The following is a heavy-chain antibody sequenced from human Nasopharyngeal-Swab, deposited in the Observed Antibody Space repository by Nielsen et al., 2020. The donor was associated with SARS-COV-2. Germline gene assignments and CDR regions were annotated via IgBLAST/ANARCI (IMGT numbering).Heavy chain of an antibody. J-gene: IGHJ4*02. Sequence: GESLKISCAASGFAFSGYAMSWVRQTPGKGLEWVSTFSGSSGTTYYADYVKGRLTISRDTSKNTLYLQMNSRRADDTAVYYCAKDGGGWYTSGWYYFDYWGQGTLVTVSS. D-gene: IGHD6-19*01. V-gene: IGHV3-23*01. CDR1: GFAFSGYA. CDR3: AKDGGGWYTSGWYYFDY. CDR2: FSGSSGTT.